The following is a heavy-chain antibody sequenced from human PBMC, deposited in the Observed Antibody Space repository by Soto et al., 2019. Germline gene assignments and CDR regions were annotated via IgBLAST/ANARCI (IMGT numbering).Heavy chain of an antibody. D-gene: IGHD3-10*01. CDR3: ARVNGSGSPPSH. CDR2: IYHSGST. J-gene: IGHJ4*02. CDR1: GGSISSSSYY. V-gene: IGHV4-39*01. Sequence: PSETLSLTCTVSGGSISSSSYYWGWIRQPPGKGLEWIGEIYHSGSTYYNPSLKSRVTISVDTSKNQFSLKLSSVTAADTAVYYCARVNGSGSPPSHWGQGTLVTVSS.